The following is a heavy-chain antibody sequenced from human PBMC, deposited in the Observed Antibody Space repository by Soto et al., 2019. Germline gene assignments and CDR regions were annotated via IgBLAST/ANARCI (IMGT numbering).Heavy chain of an antibody. V-gene: IGHV3-21*01. CDR2: ISSSSSYI. Sequence: GSLRLSCAASGFTFSSYSMNWVRQAPGKGLEWVSSISSSSSYIYYADSVKGRFTISRDNAKNSLYLQMNSLRAEDTAVYYCARSSSSGYYPAGYRGQGTLVTVSS. D-gene: IGHD3-22*01. CDR1: GFTFSSYS. CDR3: ARSSSSGYYPAGY. J-gene: IGHJ4*02.